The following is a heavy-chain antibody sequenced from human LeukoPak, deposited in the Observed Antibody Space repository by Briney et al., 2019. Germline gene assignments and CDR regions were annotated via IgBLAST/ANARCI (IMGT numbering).Heavy chain of an antibody. CDR2: ISYSGIT. J-gene: IGHJ5*02. D-gene: IGHD4-17*01. CDR1: GGSSSSYY. V-gene: IGHV4-59*01. Sequence: SETLSLTCTVSGGSSSSYYWSWIRQPPGKGLEYIGYISYSGITNYNPSLKSRVTISVDSSKNQFSLKLSSVTAADTAVYYCARANYGDYNWFDPWGQGTLVTVSS. CDR3: ARANYGDYNWFDP.